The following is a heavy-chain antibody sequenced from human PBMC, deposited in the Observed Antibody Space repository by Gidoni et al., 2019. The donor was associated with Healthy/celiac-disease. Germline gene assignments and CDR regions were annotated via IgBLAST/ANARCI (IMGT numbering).Heavy chain of an antibody. D-gene: IGHD6-19*01. Sequence: EVQLLESGGGLVQPGGSLRLSCAASGFPFSSYAMRWVRQAPGKGLEWVSAISGSGGSTYYADSVKGRFTISRDNSKNTLYLQMNSLRAEDTAVYYCAKADVGAVAGLGYFDYWGQGTLVTVSS. CDR3: AKADVGAVAGLGYFDY. V-gene: IGHV3-23*01. CDR1: GFPFSSYA. J-gene: IGHJ4*02. CDR2: ISGSGGST.